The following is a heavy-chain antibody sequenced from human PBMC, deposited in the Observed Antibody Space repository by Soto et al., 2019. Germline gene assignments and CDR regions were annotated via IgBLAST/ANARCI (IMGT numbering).Heavy chain of an antibody. CDR3: ARDTDPYGSGNYFY. J-gene: IGHJ4*02. Sequence: EVQLVESGGGLVQPGGSLRLSCAASGFTFSTFWMHWVRQAPGKGLVWVSRINSDGSSKTYADSVKGRFTISRDNAKNTLFLQMNSLSVEETAVYYCARDTDPYGSGNYFYWGQGTLLTVSS. CDR2: INSDGSSK. D-gene: IGHD3-10*01. CDR1: GFTFSTFW. V-gene: IGHV3-74*01.